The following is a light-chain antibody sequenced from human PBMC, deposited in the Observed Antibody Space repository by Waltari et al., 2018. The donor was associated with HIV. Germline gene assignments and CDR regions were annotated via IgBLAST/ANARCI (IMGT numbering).Light chain of an antibody. V-gene: IGKV1-5*03. CDR3: QQYNNRPWT. CDR1: QSVGTW. CDR2: RAS. J-gene: IGKJ1*01. Sequence: TQMTQSPSTLSACIGDRVTITCRASQSVGTWLAWYQQKPGKAPKLLIYRASSLGRGVPSRFSGGGSGTDFTLTISALRPDDFATYYCQQYNNRPWTFGPGTKLEIK.